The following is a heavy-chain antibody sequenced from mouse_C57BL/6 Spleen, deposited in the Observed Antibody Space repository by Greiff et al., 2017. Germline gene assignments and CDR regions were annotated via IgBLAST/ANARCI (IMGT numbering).Heavy chain of an antibody. CDR3: AREEVTGTFFDY. CDR2: INPNYGTT. V-gene: IGHV1-39*01. D-gene: IGHD4-1*01. J-gene: IGHJ2*01. CDR1: GYSFTDYN. Sequence: LVESGPELVKPGASVKISCKASGYSFTDYNMNWVKQSNGKSLEWIGVINPNYGTTSYNPKFKGKATLTVDQSSSTAYMQLNSLTSEDSAVYYCAREEVTGTFFDYWGQGTTLTVSS.